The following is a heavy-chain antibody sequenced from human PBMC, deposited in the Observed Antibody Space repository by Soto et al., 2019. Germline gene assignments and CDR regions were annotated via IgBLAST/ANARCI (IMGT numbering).Heavy chain of an antibody. V-gene: IGHV4-39*01. D-gene: IGHD3-9*01. CDR2: VYYSGST. J-gene: IGHJ4*02. Sequence: SETLSLTCTVSGGSVSSSSYYWGWVRQPPGKGLEWIGGVYYSGSTYYNPSLESRVTISVDKSKNQFSLKLMSLSAADTAVYYCGRLEGLATISYYFDYWGQGALVTVSS. CDR3: GRLEGLATISYYFDY. CDR1: GGSVSSSSYY.